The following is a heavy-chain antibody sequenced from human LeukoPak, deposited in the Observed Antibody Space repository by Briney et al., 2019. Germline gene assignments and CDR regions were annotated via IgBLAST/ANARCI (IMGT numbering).Heavy chain of an antibody. CDR3: ARDRSGRYFEGNWFDP. CDR2: IYYSGST. J-gene: IGHJ5*02. CDR1: GGSISSYY. V-gene: IGHV4-59*01. Sequence: SETLSLTCTVSGGSISSYYWSWIRQPPGKGLEWIGYIYYSGSTNYNPSLKSRVTISVDTSKNQFSLKLSSVTAANTAVYYCARDRSGRYFEGNWFDPWGQGTLVTVSS. D-gene: IGHD3-9*01.